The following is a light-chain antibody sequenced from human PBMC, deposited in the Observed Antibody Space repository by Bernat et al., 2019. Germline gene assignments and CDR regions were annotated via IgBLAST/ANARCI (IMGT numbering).Light chain of an antibody. CDR1: HDIYNY. CDR2: AAS. CDR3: QQTYTFPLT. J-gene: IGKJ4*01. V-gene: IGKV1-12*01. Sequence: DIQMTQSPSSVSASVGDRVTITCRASHDIYNYLAWYQRKPGKALHLLIYAASSLQGGVPSRFRGSASGSNYTLTITSLQPEDLATYYCQQTYTFPLTFGGGTKVEIK.